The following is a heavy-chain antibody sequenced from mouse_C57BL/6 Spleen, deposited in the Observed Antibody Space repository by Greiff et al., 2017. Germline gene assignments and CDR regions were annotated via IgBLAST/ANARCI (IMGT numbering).Heavy chain of an antibody. CDR2: INPNNGGT. V-gene: IGHV1-26*01. D-gene: IGHD2-3*01. CDR3: ARSGGWLLQGSMDY. CDR1: GYTFTDYY. Sequence: VQLKQSGPELVKPGASVKISCKASGYTFTDYYMNWVKQSHGKSLEWIGDINPNNGGTSYNQKFKGKATLTVDKSSSTAYMELRSLTSEDSAVYYCARSGGWLLQGSMDYWGQGTAVTVSS. J-gene: IGHJ4*01.